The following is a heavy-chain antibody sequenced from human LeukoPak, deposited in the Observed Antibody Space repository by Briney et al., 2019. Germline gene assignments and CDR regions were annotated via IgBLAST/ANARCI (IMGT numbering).Heavy chain of an antibody. Sequence: GGSLRLSCAASGNYWMHWVRQAPGKGLVWVSHINSDGSWTSYADSVKDRFTISKDNAKNTVYLQMNNLRAEDTAVYYCVSFYETYWGRGTLVTVSS. J-gene: IGHJ4*02. CDR1: GNYW. V-gene: IGHV3-74*01. D-gene: IGHD2-2*01. CDR2: INSDGSWT. CDR3: VSFYETY.